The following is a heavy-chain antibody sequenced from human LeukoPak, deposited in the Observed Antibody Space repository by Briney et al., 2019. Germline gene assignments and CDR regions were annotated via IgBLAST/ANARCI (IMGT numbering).Heavy chain of an antibody. J-gene: IGHJ6*02. D-gene: IGHD2-2*01. Sequence: PGGSLRLSCAASGFTFSDYYMSWIRQAPGKGLEWVSYISSSGSTIYYADSVKGRFTISRDNAKNSLYLQMNSLRAEDTAVYYCARVVVVPAAMSQSYSYGMDVWGQGATVTVSS. CDR3: ARVVVVPAAMSQSYSYGMDV. CDR2: ISSSGSTI. CDR1: GFTFSDYY. V-gene: IGHV3-11*01.